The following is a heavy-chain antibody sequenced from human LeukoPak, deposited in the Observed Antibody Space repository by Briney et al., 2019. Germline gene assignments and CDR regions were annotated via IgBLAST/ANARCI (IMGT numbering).Heavy chain of an antibody. J-gene: IGHJ4*02. Sequence: TSETLYLTCTVSGASVCSGSHCWSWIRQAPGKGLEWIGYFCCSGSTNYNPSLKSRVTISVETSKNQFSLKVTSVTAADTAVYYCAKAVAAVSLDSWGQGTLVTVSS. D-gene: IGHD4-23*01. CDR1: GASVCSGSHC. V-gene: IGHV4-61*01. CDR2: FCCSGST. CDR3: AKAVAAVSLDS.